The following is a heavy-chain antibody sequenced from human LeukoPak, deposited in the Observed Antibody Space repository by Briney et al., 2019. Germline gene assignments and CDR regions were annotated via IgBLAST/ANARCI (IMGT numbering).Heavy chain of an antibody. CDR3: ARHEYSGSYYGLSWFDP. D-gene: IGHD1-26*01. Sequence: SETLSLTCTVSGGSISSSGYYWGWIRQPPGKGLEWIASIYYSGSTYYIPSLKSRVTISVDTSKNQLSLKLSSLTAADTAVYYCARHEYSGSYYGLSWFDPWGQGTLVTVSS. J-gene: IGHJ5*02. CDR1: GGSISSSGYY. V-gene: IGHV4-39*01. CDR2: IYYSGST.